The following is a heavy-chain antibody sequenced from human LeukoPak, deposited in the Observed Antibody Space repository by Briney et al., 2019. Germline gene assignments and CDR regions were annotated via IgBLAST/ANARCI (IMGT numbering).Heavy chain of an antibody. CDR2: IRSKANSYAT. CDR1: GFTFSGSA. CDR3: TSQSGYSYGNFDY. V-gene: IGHV3-73*01. J-gene: IGHJ4*02. D-gene: IGHD5-18*01. Sequence: GGSLRLSCAASGFTFSGSAMHWVRQASGKGLEWVGRIRSKANSYATAYAASVKGRFTISRDDSKNTAYLQMNSLKTEDTAVYYCTSQSGYSYGNFDYWGQGTLVTVSS.